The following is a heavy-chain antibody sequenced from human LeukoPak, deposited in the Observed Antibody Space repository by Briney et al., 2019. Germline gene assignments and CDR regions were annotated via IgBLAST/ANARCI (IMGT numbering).Heavy chain of an antibody. CDR1: GGSISSSSYY. Sequence: SETLSLTCTVSGGSISSSSYYWGWIRQPPGKGLEWIGSIYYSGTAYYNPSLKSRVTISVDKSKNQFSVKLTSVTAADTAVYYCARQSGFLSTFDHWGQGTLVTVSS. CDR2: IYYSGTA. V-gene: IGHV4-39*01. J-gene: IGHJ4*02. D-gene: IGHD5/OR15-5a*01. CDR3: ARQSGFLSTFDH.